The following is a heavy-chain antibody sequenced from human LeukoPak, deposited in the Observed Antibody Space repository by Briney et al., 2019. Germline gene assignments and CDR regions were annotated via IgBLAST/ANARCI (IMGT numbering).Heavy chain of an antibody. CDR1: GGSFSGYY. D-gene: IGHD2-15*01. Sequence: SETLSLTCAVYGGSFSGYYWSWIRQPPGKGLEWIGEINHSGSTNYNPSLKSRVTISVDTSKSQFSLKLSSVTAADTAVYYCARQRSYYCSGGSCYPYYFDYWGQGTLVTVSS. J-gene: IGHJ4*02. CDR2: INHSGST. CDR3: ARQRSYYCSGGSCYPYYFDY. V-gene: IGHV4-34*01.